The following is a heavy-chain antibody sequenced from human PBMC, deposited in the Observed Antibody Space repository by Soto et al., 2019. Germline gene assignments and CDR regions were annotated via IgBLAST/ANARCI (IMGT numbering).Heavy chain of an antibody. CDR1: GFTFCDSY. Sequence: GGSLRLSCAGSGFTFCDSYMSWIRQAPGKGLEWLSYISPGSRYPAYADSVRGRFTISRDNSKNTLYLQMNNLKPDDTAIYYCTRGPRADSSGTGAHWGQGTPVTVSS. CDR3: TRGPRADSSGTGAH. J-gene: IGHJ4*02. CDR2: ISPGSRYP. V-gene: IGHV3-11*05. D-gene: IGHD1-26*01.